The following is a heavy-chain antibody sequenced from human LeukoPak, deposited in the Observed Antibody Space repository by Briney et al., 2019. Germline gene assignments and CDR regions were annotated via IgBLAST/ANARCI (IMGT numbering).Heavy chain of an antibody. D-gene: IGHD5-12*01. V-gene: IGHV4-30-4*01. J-gene: IGHJ5*02. CDR1: GGSISSGDYY. Sequence: PSETLSLTCTVSGGSISSGDYYWSWIRQPPGKGLEWIGYIYYRGSTYYNPSLKSRVTISVDTSKNQFSLKLSSVTAADTAVYYCARGYSGCDYSTNWFDPWGQGTLVTVSS. CDR3: ARGYSGCDYSTNWFDP. CDR2: IYYRGST.